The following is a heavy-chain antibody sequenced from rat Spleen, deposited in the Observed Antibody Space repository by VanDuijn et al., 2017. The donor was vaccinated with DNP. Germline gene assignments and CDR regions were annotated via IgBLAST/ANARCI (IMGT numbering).Heavy chain of an antibody. V-gene: IGHV5-22*01. CDR1: TFTFSDYN. CDR2: TNYNGGST. J-gene: IGHJ2*01. D-gene: IGHD1-4*01. Sequence: EVQLVESGGGLVQPGRSLKLSCAASTFTFSDYNMAWVRQAPQKGLEWVAYTNYNGGSTYNGDSVKGRFTISRDNAKSTLYLQMNSLRSEDMATYYCARHVLPLRVWDYWGQGVMVTVSS. CDR3: ARHVLPLRVWDY.